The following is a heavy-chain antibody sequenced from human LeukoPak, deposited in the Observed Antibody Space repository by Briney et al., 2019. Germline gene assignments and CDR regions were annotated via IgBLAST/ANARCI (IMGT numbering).Heavy chain of an antibody. V-gene: IGHV4-59*08. Sequence: SETLSLTCTVSGGSISSYYRSWIRQPPGKGLEWIGYIYYSGSTNYNPSLKSRVTISVDTSKNQFSLKLSSVTAADTAVYYCARQYSGYSSSWYKGGAAFDIWGQGTMVTVSS. CDR2: IYYSGST. CDR1: GGSISSYY. CDR3: ARQYSGYSSSWYKGGAAFDI. D-gene: IGHD6-13*01. J-gene: IGHJ3*02.